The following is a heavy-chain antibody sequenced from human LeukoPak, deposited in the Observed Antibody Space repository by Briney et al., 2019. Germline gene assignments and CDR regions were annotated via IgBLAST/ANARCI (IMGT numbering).Heavy chain of an antibody. J-gene: IGHJ4*02. CDR3: ARNITSVIPAGYFDY. CDR2: IYNSWST. V-gene: IGHV4-39*01. CDR1: GGSIGSGRYY. D-gene: IGHD2-2*01. Sequence: KSSETLSLTCTVSGGSIGSGRYYWAWIRQPPGKGLEWIGSIYNSWSTSCNPSLKSRVTMSVDTSKNQFPLRLSSVTAADTAVYYCARNITSVIPAGYFDYWGQGTLVTVSS.